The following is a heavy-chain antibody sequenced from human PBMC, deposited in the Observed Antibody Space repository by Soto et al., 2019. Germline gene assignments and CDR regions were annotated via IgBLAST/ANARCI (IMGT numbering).Heavy chain of an antibody. CDR1: GYSFTSYW. CDR3: ARRPSPDYYDSSGYKDAFDI. J-gene: IGHJ3*02. V-gene: IGHV5-51*01. D-gene: IGHD3-22*01. Sequence: GESLKISCKGSGYSFTSYWIGWVRQMPGKGLEWMGIIYPGDSDTRYSPSFQGQVTISADKSISTAYLQWSSLKAPDTAMYYCARRPSPDYYDSSGYKDAFDIWGQGTMVTVSS. CDR2: IYPGDSDT.